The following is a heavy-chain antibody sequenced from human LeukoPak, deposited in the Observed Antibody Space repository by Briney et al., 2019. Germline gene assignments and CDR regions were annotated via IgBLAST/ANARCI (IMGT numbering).Heavy chain of an antibody. CDR2: FGGSGGDT. V-gene: IGHV3-23*01. CDR1: GFTFSSYA. Sequence: GGSLRLSCAASGFTFSSYAMSWVRQAPGKGLEWVSGFGGSGGDTYYADSVKGRFTISRDISRNTLYLQMNSLRADDTAVYYCARRMVNRAIDYWGRGTLVSVSS. CDR3: ARRMVNRAIDY. J-gene: IGHJ4*02. D-gene: IGHD2-8*01.